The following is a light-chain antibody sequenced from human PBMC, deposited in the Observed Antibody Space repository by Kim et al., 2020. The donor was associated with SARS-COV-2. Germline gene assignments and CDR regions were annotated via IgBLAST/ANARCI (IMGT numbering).Light chain of an antibody. CDR2: DAS. J-gene: IGKJ1*01. Sequence: ASVGDRVTITCRTSQFISHYLAWYQQKPGKVPQLLIYDASTVQPGVPSRFGGTASGTEFTLTINSLQPEDVATYYCQKYDGAPWTFGQGTKVDIK. CDR1: QFISHY. V-gene: IGKV1-27*01. CDR3: QKYDGAPWT.